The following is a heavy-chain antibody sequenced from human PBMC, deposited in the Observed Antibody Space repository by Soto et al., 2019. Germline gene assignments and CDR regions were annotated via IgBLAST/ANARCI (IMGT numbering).Heavy chain of an antibody. D-gene: IGHD3-10*01. CDR1: GGSFSGYY. CDR3: ARGVAVRRVMNRSDLFPFDY. V-gene: IGHV4-34*01. CDR2: INHSGLT. J-gene: IGHJ4*02. Sequence: SETLALTCAVYGGSFSGYYWSGIRQPPGKGPEWIVSINHSGLTNYNPSLKSRVTISVDTSKTQFSLKLSSVTAADTAVYYCARGVAVRRVMNRSDLFPFDYWGQGTLVTVSS.